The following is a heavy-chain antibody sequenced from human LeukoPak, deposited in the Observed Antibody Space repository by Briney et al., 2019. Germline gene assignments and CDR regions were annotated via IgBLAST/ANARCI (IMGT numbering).Heavy chain of an antibody. Sequence: GGALETPLYAYWYPFNNYWIGRGRPGPGKGVEWMGTINPSDSDTRYSPSFQGQLIISVDQSINTAYLQWSSLRASDTAMYYCANTRTGDFNSWGQGTLVTVSS. CDR3: ANTRTGDFNS. D-gene: IGHD3-3*01. J-gene: IGHJ4*02. CDR1: WYPFNNYW. V-gene: IGHV5-51*01. CDR2: INPSDSDT.